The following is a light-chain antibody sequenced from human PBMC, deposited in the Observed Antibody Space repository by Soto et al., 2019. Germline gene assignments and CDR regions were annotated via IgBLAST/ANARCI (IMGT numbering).Light chain of an antibody. V-gene: IGKV1-33*01. J-gene: IGKJ3*01. Sequence: DIRMTQSPSSLSASVGDRVTITCQASQDIRKYLNWYQQKPGRAPKLLIYCASNFETGVPSRLRRSPYRTDFIFTNSILQPEHIATCYCQTYDKLHPITFGTGTTVAIK. CDR2: CAS. CDR1: QDIRKY. CDR3: QTYDKLHPIT.